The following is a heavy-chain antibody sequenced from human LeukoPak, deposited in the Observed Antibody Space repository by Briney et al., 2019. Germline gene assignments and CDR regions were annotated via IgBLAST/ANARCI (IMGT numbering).Heavy chain of an antibody. V-gene: IGHV4-39*07. Sequence: SETLSLTCTVSGGSISSSSYYWGWIRQPPGKGLEWIGSIYHSGSTYYNPSLKSRVTMSVDTSKNQFSLKLSSVTAADTAVYYCATTTVTTGYWGQGTLVTVSS. CDR2: IYHSGST. CDR3: ATTTVTTGY. J-gene: IGHJ4*02. D-gene: IGHD4-17*01. CDR1: GGSISSSSYY.